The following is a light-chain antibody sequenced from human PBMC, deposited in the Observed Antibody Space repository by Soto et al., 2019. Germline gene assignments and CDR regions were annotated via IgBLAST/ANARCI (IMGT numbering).Light chain of an antibody. CDR3: SSYAGSNGVV. CDR1: SSDVGGYNY. Sequence: QSVLTQPPSASGSPGQSVTISCTGTSSDVGGYNYVSWYQQHPGKAPKLMIYEVSKRPSGVPDRFSGSKSGNTASLTVSGLQAEDEADYYCSSYAGSNGVVFGGGTKVTV. V-gene: IGLV2-8*01. CDR2: EVS. J-gene: IGLJ2*01.